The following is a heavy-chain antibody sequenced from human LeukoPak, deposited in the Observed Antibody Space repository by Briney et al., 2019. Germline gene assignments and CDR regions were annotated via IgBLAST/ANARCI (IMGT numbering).Heavy chain of an antibody. J-gene: IGHJ5*02. CDR3: ARATYYIEDP. CDR2: INPHSGGT. Sequence: ASVKVSCKASGYTFTGYYIHWVRQAPGQGREWMGWINPHSGGTNYAQKFQGRVTMTRDTSISTAYMELSRLRSDDTAVYYCARATYYIEDPWGQGTLVTVSS. CDR1: GYTFTGYY. V-gene: IGHV1-2*02. D-gene: IGHD2/OR15-2a*01.